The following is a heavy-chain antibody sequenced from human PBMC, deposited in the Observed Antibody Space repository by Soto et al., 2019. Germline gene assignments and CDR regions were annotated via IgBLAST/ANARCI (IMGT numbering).Heavy chain of an antibody. CDR3: AIADYGDDDY. J-gene: IGHJ4*02. CDR2: IKANSGNT. Sequence: LVQSGAEAKKPGASVKVSCQASGYTFSTSTISWVRQAPGQGLEWMGWIKANSGNTNYAPKLQGRVTMTTDTSTSTAYMELRSLTSDDTAMYYCAIADYGDDDYWGQGTLVTVSS. D-gene: IGHD4-17*01. CDR1: GYTFSTST. V-gene: IGHV1-18*04.